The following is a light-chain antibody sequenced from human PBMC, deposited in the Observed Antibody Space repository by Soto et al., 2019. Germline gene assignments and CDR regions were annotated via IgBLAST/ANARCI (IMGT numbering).Light chain of an antibody. CDR1: SSDVGGSDY. CDR2: DVT. Sequence: QSALTQPRSVSGSPGQSVTISCTGTSSDVGGSDYVSWFQHYPGKGPKLLIYDVTRRPSGVPDRFSGSKSGNTASLTISGLQVEDEADYYCCSHAGSYTFRVFGPGTKVTVL. CDR3: CSHAGSYTFRV. J-gene: IGLJ1*01. V-gene: IGLV2-11*01.